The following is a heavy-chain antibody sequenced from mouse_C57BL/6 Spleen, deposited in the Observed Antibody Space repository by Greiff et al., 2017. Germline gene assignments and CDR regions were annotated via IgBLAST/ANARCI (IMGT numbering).Heavy chain of an antibody. Sequence: VQLQQPGAELVKPGASVKLSCKASGYTFTSYWMHWVKQRPGQGLEWIGMIHPNSGSTNYNEKFKSKATLTVDKSSSTAYMQLSSLTSEDSAVYYCARRDWDYYFDYWGQGTTLTVSS. V-gene: IGHV1-64*01. CDR3: ARRDWDYYFDY. J-gene: IGHJ2*01. CDR2: IHPNSGST. CDR1: GYTFTSYW. D-gene: IGHD4-1*01.